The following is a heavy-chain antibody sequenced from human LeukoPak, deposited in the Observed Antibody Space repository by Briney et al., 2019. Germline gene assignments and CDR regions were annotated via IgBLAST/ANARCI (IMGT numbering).Heavy chain of an antibody. J-gene: IGHJ4*02. CDR1: GFTFSSYE. V-gene: IGHV3-48*03. CDR3: AKRMIVVVFDY. D-gene: IGHD3-22*01. Sequence: GGSLRLSCAASGFTFSSYEMNWVRQAPGKGLEWVSYISSSGSTIYYADSVKGRFTISRDNSKNTLYLQMNSLRAEDTAVYYCAKRMIVVVFDYWGQGTLVTVSS. CDR2: ISSSGSTI.